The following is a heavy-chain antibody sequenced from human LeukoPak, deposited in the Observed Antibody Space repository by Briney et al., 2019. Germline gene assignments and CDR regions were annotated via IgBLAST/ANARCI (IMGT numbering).Heavy chain of an antibody. CDR3: ARHPTALVSYGFDP. V-gene: IGHV4-59*08. D-gene: IGHD5-18*01. CDR1: GGSFSNYY. Sequence: SAALSLTCTFSGGSFSNYYWSWIRQPPGKGLGWIGYIYYSGSTNYNPSLKSRVTISVDTSKNQFSLNLSSVTAADTAVYYCARHPTALVSYGFDPWGQGTLVTVSP. CDR2: IYYSGST. J-gene: IGHJ5*02.